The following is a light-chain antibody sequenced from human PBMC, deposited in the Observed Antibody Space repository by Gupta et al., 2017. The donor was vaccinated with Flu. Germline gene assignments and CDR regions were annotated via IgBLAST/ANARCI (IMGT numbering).Light chain of an antibody. V-gene: IGLV2-11*01. CDR3: CSYAGSDSWV. CDR2: DVY. J-gene: IGLJ2*01. Sequence: QSALTQPRPVSGSPGRSVSISCTGTSIDVGAYEYVSWYQQYPGKAPKLIIHDVYKRPSGVPDRFSASKSGNTASLIISGLQAEDEADYYCCSYAGSDSWVFGGGTKLTVL. CDR1: SIDVGAYEY.